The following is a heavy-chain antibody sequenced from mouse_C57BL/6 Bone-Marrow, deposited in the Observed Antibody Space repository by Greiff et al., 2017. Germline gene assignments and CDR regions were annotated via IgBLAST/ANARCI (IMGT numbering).Heavy chain of an antibody. Sequence: QVQLQQPGAELVKPGASVKLSCKASGYTFTSYWMHWVKQRPGQGLEWIGMIHPNSGSTNYNEKFKSKATLTVDKSSSTAYMQLSSLTSEDSAVYYCASWDLGRYYFDYWGQGTTLTVSS. CDR2: IHPNSGST. CDR1: GYTFTSYW. D-gene: IGHD4-1*01. J-gene: IGHJ2*01. V-gene: IGHV1-64*01. CDR3: ASWDLGRYYFDY.